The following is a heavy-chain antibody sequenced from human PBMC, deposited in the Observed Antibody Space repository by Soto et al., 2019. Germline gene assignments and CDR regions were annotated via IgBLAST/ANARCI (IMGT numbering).Heavy chain of an antibody. D-gene: IGHD3-22*01. CDR3: ARLLADSSGYYFFEY. V-gene: IGHV4-38-2*01. J-gene: IGHJ4*02. CDR2: IFHSGTT. CDR1: GYSISSGYY. Sequence: SETLSLTCAVSGYSISSGYYWGWLRQPPGKGLEWLGSIFHSGTTYDDPSLKRRLTISVDMANNQFSLKLTCVTAADTSVYYCARLLADSSGYYFFEYWGLGTLVTVSS.